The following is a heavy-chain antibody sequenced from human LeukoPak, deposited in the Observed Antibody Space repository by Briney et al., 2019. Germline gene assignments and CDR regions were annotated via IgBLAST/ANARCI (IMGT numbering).Heavy chain of an antibody. Sequence: PGGSLRLSCAASGFTFSNFAMTWVRQAPGKGLEWVSSIVGSSSTYYADSLKGRFTISRDNAKNSLYLQMNSLRVEDTAVYYCARGDGVYVYWGQGTLVTVSS. D-gene: IGHD5/OR15-5a*01. CDR2: IVGSSST. J-gene: IGHJ4*01. V-gene: IGHV3-21*04. CDR1: GFTFSNFA. CDR3: ARGDGVYVY.